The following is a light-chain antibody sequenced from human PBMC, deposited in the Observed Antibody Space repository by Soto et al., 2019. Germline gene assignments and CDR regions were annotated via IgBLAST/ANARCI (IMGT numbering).Light chain of an antibody. CDR2: DAS. CDR3: LQDNGCDRT. J-gene: IGKJ1*01. CDR1: QTISGW. Sequence: DIQMTQSPSTLSASVGDTVTITCRASQTISGWLAWYQQRPGKAPNLLIFDASTLESGVPSRFSGSGSGTTFTLTISSLQADDFATYYCLQDNGCDRTFGQGTKVEIK. V-gene: IGKV1-5*01.